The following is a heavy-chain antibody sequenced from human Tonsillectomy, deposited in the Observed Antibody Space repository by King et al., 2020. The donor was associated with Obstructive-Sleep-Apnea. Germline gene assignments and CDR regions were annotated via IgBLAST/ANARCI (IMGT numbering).Heavy chain of an antibody. Sequence: QLVQSGGGLVQPGRSLRLSCAASGFTFDDYAMHWVRQAPGKGLEWVSGISWNSGSINYADSVKGRVTISRDNAKNSLYLQMNSLRAEDTALYYCAKDIYPCYSNTCYYYYGMDVWGQGTTVTVSS. D-gene: IGHD2/OR15-2a*01. CDR3: AKDIYPCYSNTCYYYYGMDV. V-gene: IGHV3-9*01. CDR1: GFTFDDYA. J-gene: IGHJ6*02. CDR2: ISWNSGSI.